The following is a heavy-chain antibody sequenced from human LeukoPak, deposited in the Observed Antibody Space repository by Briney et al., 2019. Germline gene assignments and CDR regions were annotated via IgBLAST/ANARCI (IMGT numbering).Heavy chain of an antibody. CDR2: INHSGST. D-gene: IGHD6-19*01. Sequence: KASETLSLTCAVYGGSFSGYYWSWIRQPPGKGLEWIGEINHSGSTNYNPSLKSRVTISVDTSKNQFSLKLSSVTAADTAVYYCARGVPGQWLRKIWFDPWGQGTLVTVSS. CDR3: ARGVPGQWLRKIWFDP. V-gene: IGHV4-34*01. CDR1: GGSFSGYY. J-gene: IGHJ5*02.